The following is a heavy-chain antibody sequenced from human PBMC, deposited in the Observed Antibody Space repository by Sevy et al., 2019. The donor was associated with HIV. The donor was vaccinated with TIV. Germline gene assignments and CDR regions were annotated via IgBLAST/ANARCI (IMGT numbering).Heavy chain of an antibody. CDR1: GFIFSSYG. Sequence: GGSLRLSCAASGFIFSSYGMHWVRQAPGKGLEWVTFIRNDGSTKYYSDSVRGRFDISRDNSKSTVYLQMNSLRPEDTAVYYCVKGPHPAVTTSYGLDVWGQGTTVTVSS. CDR2: IRNDGSTK. V-gene: IGHV3-30*02. D-gene: IGHD4-17*01. J-gene: IGHJ6*02. CDR3: VKGPHPAVTTSYGLDV.